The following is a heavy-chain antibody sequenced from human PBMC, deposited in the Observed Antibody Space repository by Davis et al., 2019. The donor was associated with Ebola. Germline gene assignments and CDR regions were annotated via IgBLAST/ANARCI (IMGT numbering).Heavy chain of an antibody. V-gene: IGHV3-73*01. J-gene: IGHJ5*02. CDR3: ARLGGGWFDP. CDR1: GFTFSGSA. Sequence: PGGSLRLSCAASGFTFSGSAMHWVRQASGKGLEWVGRIRSKANSYATAYAASVKGRFTISRDDSKNTAYLQMNSLKTEDTAVYYCARLGGGWFDPWGQGTLVTVSS. CDR2: IRSKANSYAT.